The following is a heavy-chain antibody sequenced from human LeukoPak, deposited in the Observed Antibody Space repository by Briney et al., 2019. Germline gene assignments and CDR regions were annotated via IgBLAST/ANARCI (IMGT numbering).Heavy chain of an antibody. J-gene: IGHJ6*02. D-gene: IGHD6-6*01. CDR3: ARGRRVYYGMDV. CDR1: GDSVSRNDAA. Sequence: SQTLPLTCDISGDSVSRNDAAWNWIRQSPSRGLEWLGRTHCGSGWINDYAVSLGSRIVVSADTSKNQFSLQLNSVTPEDTAVYYCARGRRVYYGMDVWGQGTTVTVSS. CDR2: THCGSGWIN. V-gene: IGHV6-1*01.